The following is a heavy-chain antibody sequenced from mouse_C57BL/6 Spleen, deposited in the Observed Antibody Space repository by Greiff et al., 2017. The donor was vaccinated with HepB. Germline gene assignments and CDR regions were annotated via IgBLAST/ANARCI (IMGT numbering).Heavy chain of an antibody. J-gene: IGHJ1*03. D-gene: IGHD4-1*01. CDR2: IDPSDSET. V-gene: IGHV1-52*01. CDR1: GYTFTSYW. CDR3: ARGRTAWYFDV. Sequence: VQLQQPGAELVRPGSSVKLSCKASGYTFTSYWMHWVKQRPIQGLEWIGNIDPSDSETHYNQKFKDKATLTVDKSSSTAYMQLSSLTSEDSAVYYCARGRTAWYFDVWGTGTTVTVSS.